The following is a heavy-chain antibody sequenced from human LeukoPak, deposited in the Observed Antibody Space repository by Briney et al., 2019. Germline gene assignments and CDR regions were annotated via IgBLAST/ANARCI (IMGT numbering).Heavy chain of an antibody. J-gene: IGHJ4*02. Sequence: SETLSLTCAVYGVSFSGYYWSWIRQPPGKGLEWIGEINHSGSTNYNPSLKSRVTISVDTSKNQFSLRLSSATAADTAVYYCARGDGYSRYWGQGTLVTVSS. CDR2: INHSGST. CDR3: ARGDGYSRY. D-gene: IGHD5-24*01. CDR1: GVSFSGYY. V-gene: IGHV4-34*01.